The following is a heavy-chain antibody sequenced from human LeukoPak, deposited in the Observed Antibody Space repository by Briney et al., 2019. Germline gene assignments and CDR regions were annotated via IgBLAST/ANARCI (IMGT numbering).Heavy chain of an antibody. D-gene: IGHD1-7*01. CDR1: GGSISSYY. CDR2: IYYSGST. Sequence: PSETLSLTCTVSGGSISSYYWSWIRQPPGKGLEWIGYIYYSGSTNYNPSLKSRVTISVDTSKNQFSLKLSSATAADTAVYYCARAFDNWNYNVLFDYWGQGTLVTVSS. J-gene: IGHJ4*02. CDR3: ARAFDNWNYNVLFDY. V-gene: IGHV4-59*01.